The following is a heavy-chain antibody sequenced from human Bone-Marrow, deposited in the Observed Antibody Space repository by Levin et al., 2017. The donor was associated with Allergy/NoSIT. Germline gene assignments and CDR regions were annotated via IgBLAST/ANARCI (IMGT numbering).Heavy chain of an antibody. CDR1: GGSFSSYP. CDR2: IIPMPGIT. CDR3: ARAFYYDSSGNYRSAFDL. J-gene: IGHJ3*01. Sequence: ASVKVSCKASGGSFSSYPINWVPQAPGQGLEWMGRIIPMPGITNYTQNFQERVTITADRSTSTAYMELSSLRSEDTAVYYCARAFYYDSSGNYRSAFDLWGQGTRVTVSS. V-gene: IGHV1-69*04. D-gene: IGHD3-22*01.